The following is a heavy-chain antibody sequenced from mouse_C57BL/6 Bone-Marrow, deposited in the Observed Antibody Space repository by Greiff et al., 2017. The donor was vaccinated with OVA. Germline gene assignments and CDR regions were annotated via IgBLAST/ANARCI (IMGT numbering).Heavy chain of an antibody. J-gene: IGHJ1*03. CDR1: GFTFSNYW. CDR2: IRLKSDNYAT. CDR3: TATMITTFSRYFDV. V-gene: IGHV6-3*01. D-gene: IGHD2-4*01. Sequence: EVQLVESGGGLVQPGGSMKLSCVASGFTFSNYWMNWVRQSPEKGLEWVAQIRLKSDNYATHYAESVKGRFTISRDDSKSSVYLQMNNLRAEDTGIYYCTATMITTFSRYFDVWGTGTTVTVSS.